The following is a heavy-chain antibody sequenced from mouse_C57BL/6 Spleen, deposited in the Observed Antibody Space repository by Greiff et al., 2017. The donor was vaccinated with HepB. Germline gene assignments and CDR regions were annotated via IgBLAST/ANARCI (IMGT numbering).Heavy chain of an antibody. D-gene: IGHD1-1*02. CDR2: ISSGSSTI. CDR3: ASTRVYYAMDY. V-gene: IGHV5-17*01. Sequence: EVKVVESGGGLVKPGGSLKLSCAASGFTFSDYGMHWVRQAPEKGLEWVAYISSGSSTIYYADTVKGRFTISRDNAKNTLFLQMTSLRSEDTAMYYCASTRVYYAMDYWGQGTSVTVSS. J-gene: IGHJ4*01. CDR1: GFTFSDYG.